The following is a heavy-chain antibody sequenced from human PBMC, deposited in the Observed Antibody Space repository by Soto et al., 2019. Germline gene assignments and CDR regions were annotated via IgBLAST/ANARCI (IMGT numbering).Heavy chain of an antibody. CDR1: GFTFSRYG. CDR2: ISYDGSNK. D-gene: IGHD3-10*01. Sequence: QVQLVESGGGVVQPGRSLRLSCAASGFTFSRYGMHWVRQAPGKGLEWVAVISYDGSNKYYSDSVKGRFTVSRDNSKNTLYLHMNSLRAEDTAVYYCAKDWRSGSFVFDYWGQGTLVTVSS. J-gene: IGHJ4*02. V-gene: IGHV3-30*18. CDR3: AKDWRSGSFVFDY.